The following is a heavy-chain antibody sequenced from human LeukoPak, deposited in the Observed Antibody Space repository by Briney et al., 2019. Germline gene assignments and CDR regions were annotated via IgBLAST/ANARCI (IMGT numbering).Heavy chain of an antibody. CDR1: GYTFTSYY. CDR3: ARDCLSSSWYAEGFYIDY. J-gene: IGHJ4*02. V-gene: IGHV1-46*01. D-gene: IGHD6-13*01. Sequence: ASVKVSCKASGYTFTSYYMHWVRQAPGQGLEWMGIINPSGGSTSYAQKFQGRVTMTRDTSTSTVYMELSSLGSEDTAVYYCARDCLSSSWYAEGFYIDYWGQGTLVTVSS. CDR2: INPSGGST.